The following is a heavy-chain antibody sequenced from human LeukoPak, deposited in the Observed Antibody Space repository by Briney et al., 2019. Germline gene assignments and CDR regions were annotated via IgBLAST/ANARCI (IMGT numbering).Heavy chain of an antibody. CDR1: GGSISSYY. Sequence: SETPSLTCTVSGGSISSYYWSWIRQPPGKGLEWIGYIYTSGSTNYNPSLKSRVTISVDTSKNQFSLKLSSVTAADTAVYYCAREPIVVVILRWFDPWGQGTLVTVSS. D-gene: IGHD3-22*01. CDR2: IYTSGST. V-gene: IGHV4-4*09. J-gene: IGHJ5*02. CDR3: AREPIVVVILRWFDP.